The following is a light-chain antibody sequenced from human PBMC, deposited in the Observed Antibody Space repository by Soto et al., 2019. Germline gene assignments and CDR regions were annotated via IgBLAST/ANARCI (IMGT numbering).Light chain of an antibody. CDR1: QAIRSY. Sequence: DIQMTQSPSSLSASVGDRVTISCRASQAIRSYLAWFQQKPGEAPKSLIYAASSLQSGVPSRFSGSGSGTDFTLSISSLQSEDFATYFCQQYDSYPRTFGQGTKVEIK. CDR3: QQYDSYPRT. V-gene: IGKV1-16*01. J-gene: IGKJ1*01. CDR2: AAS.